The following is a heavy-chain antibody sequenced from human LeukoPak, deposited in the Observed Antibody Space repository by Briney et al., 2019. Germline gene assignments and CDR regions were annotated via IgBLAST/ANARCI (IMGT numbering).Heavy chain of an antibody. V-gene: IGHV4-30-2*01. Sequence: PSETLSLTCAVSGGSISSGGYSWSWIRQPPGKGLEWIGYIYHSGSTYYNPSLKGRVTISVDRSKNQFSLKLSSVTAADTAVYYCARVRNQSKYRNQNWFDPWGQGTLVTVSS. J-gene: IGHJ5*02. CDR1: GGSISSGGYS. D-gene: IGHD1-14*01. CDR2: IYHSGST. CDR3: ARVRNQSKYRNQNWFDP.